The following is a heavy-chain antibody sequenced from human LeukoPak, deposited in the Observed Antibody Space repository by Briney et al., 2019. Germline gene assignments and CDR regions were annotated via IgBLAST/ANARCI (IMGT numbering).Heavy chain of an antibody. CDR3: ARADRLHGGPYLIGP. J-gene: IGHJ5*02. CDR1: GYTFTDYY. Sequence: ASVRVSCKTSGYTFTDYYLHWVRQAPGQGLEWMGWINPNSGGTSSAQKFQGRVTMTRDTSITTVYMEVSWLTSDDTAIYYCARADRLHGGPYLIGPWGQGTLVTVSS. V-gene: IGHV1-2*02. D-gene: IGHD2-21*01. CDR2: INPNSGGT.